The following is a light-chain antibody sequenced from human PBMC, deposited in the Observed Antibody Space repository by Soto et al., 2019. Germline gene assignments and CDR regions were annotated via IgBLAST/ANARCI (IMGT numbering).Light chain of an antibody. J-gene: IGLJ1*01. CDR1: SSNIGAGYD. V-gene: IGLV1-40*01. CDR3: QYYDSSLSVSV. Sequence: QSVLTQPPSVSGAPGQRVTISCTGSSSNIGAGYDVHWYQQLPGTAPKLLIYGNSNRPSGVPDRFSGSKSGTSASLAITGLQAEDESDYYCQYYDSSLSVSVSATGTNVTVL. CDR2: GNS.